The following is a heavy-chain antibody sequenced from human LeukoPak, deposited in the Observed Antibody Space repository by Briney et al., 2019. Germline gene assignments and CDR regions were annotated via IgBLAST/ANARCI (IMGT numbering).Heavy chain of an antibody. J-gene: IGHJ3*02. CDR2: IYTSGST. CDR1: GGSISSYY. Sequence: PSETLSLTCTVSGGSISSYYWSWIRQPAGKGLEWIGRIYTSGSTNYNPSLKSRVTMSVDTSKNQFSLKLSSVTAADTAVYYCARGGLENGYHSNDGFDTWGQGTMVTVSS. V-gene: IGHV4-4*07. D-gene: IGHD3-22*01. CDR3: ARGGLENGYHSNDGFDT.